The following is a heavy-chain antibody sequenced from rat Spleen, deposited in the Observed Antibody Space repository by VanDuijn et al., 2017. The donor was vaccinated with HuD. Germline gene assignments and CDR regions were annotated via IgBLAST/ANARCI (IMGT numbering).Heavy chain of an antibody. D-gene: IGHD1-12*01. CDR2: ISYDGGST. CDR1: GFTFSNYY. J-gene: IGHJ2*01. CDR3: TTTGYEDY. V-gene: IGHV5-20*01. Sequence: EVQLVESGGGLVQPGRSMKLSCAASGFTFSNYYMAWVRQAPTKGLEWVESISYDGGSTYFRDTGKCRITLSRNYAERSLYLQMDRLRSDDSATYYCTTTGYEDYWGKGVMVTVSS.